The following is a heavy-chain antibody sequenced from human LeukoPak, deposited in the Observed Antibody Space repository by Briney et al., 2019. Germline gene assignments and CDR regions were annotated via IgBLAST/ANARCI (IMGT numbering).Heavy chain of an antibody. D-gene: IGHD2-2*01. CDR1: GYTFTGYD. CDR2: MNPNNGNT. V-gene: IGHV1-8*03. J-gene: IGHJ6*03. Sequence: ASVKVSCKASGYTFTGYDINWVRQATGQGLEWMGWMNPNNGNTGYAQNFQGRVTITRNTSISTAYMDLSSLRSEDTAVYYCARGPGAINDYYMDVWGKGATVTVSS. CDR3: ARGPGAINDYYMDV.